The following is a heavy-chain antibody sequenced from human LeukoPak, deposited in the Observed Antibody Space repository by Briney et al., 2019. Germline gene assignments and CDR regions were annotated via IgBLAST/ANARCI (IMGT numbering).Heavy chain of an antibody. CDR2: IYYSGST. Sequence: SETLSLTCTVSGASFSSYYWSWVRQPQGKGLEWIGYIYYSGSTNYNPSLKRRVTMSVDTSKNQFSLKLSSVTAADTAVYYCARDQGAGSSYAFDIWGQGTMVTVSS. V-gene: IGHV4-59*01. CDR1: GASFSSYY. J-gene: IGHJ3*02. D-gene: IGHD2-15*01. CDR3: ARDQGAGSSYAFDI.